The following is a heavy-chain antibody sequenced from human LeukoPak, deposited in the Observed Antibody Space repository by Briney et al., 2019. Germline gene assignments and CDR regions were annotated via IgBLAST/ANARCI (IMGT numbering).Heavy chain of an antibody. CDR2: ISYDGSNK. D-gene: IGHD1-26*01. CDR3: ARTSETYYYFDY. CDR1: GFTFSSYA. J-gene: IGHJ4*02. Sequence: GRSLRLSCAASGFTFSSYAMHWVRQAPGKGLEWVAVISYDGSNKYYADSVKGRFTISRDNSKNTLYLQMNSLRAEDTAVYYCARTSETYYYFDYWGQGTLVTVSS. V-gene: IGHV3-30-3*01.